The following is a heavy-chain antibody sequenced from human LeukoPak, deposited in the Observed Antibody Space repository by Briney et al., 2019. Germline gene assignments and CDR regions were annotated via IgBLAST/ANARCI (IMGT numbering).Heavy chain of an antibody. Sequence: AAVKVSCKASGGTFSSYAISWVRQAPGQGLEWMGGIIPIFGTANYAQKFQGRVTITTDEFTSTAYMELSSLRSEDTAVYYCARNIPGIAAEYYYMDVWGKGTTATVSS. V-gene: IGHV1-69*05. D-gene: IGHD6-13*01. CDR3: ARNIPGIAAEYYYMDV. CDR2: IIPIFGTA. J-gene: IGHJ6*03. CDR1: GGTFSSYA.